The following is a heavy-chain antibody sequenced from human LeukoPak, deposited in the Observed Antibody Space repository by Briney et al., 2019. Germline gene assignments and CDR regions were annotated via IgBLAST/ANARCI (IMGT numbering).Heavy chain of an antibody. CDR2: INPKNDVT. V-gene: IGHV1-2*02. J-gene: IGHJ4*02. CDR1: GYTFSGYY. D-gene: IGHD2-2*01. Sequence: ASVKVSCKASGYTFSGYYVHWVRQAPGQGLEWLGWINPKNDVTKNAQNFQGRVTMTRDTSTSTAYMELSSLRSDDTAMYYCAREGVAAAFDYWGQGTLVTVSS. CDR3: AREGVAAAFDY.